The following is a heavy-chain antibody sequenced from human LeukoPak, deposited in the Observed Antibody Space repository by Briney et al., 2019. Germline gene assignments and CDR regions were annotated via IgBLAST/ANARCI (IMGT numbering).Heavy chain of an antibody. CDR3: ARVAKERAGGVYYFDY. D-gene: IGHD1-1*01. J-gene: IGHJ4*02. Sequence: PGGSLRLSCAASGLTFSDYDMHWVRQPTGKGLEWVAAIGTAGDTYYTGSVKGRFTISRENAKNSLYLQMSSLRAGDTAVYYCARVAKERAGGVYYFDYWGQGTLVTVSS. CDR1: GLTFSDYD. CDR2: IGTAGDT. V-gene: IGHV3-13*01.